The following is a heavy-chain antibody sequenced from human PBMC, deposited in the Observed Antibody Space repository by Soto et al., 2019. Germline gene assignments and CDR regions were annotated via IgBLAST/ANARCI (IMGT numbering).Heavy chain of an antibody. CDR2: IDPSDSYT. J-gene: IGHJ3*02. CDR1: GYSFTSYW. CDR3: ARHLLPRNYYGSGSYLDI. D-gene: IGHD3-10*01. Sequence: ESLKISCKGSGYSFTSYWISWVRQMPGKGLEWMGRIDPSDSYTNYSPSFQGHVTISADKSISTAYLQWSSLKASDTAMSYCARHLLPRNYYGSGSYLDIWGQGTMVTVSS. V-gene: IGHV5-10-1*01.